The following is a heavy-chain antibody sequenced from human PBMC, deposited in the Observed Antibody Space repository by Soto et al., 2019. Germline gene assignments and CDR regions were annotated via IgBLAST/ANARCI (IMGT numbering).Heavy chain of an antibody. V-gene: IGHV4-31*03. CDR3: ARGVGSSPNYGMDV. Sequence: SETLSLTCTVSGGSISSGGYYWSWIRQHPGKGLEWIGYIYYSGSTYYNPSLKSRVTISVDTSKNQFSLKLNSMTAADTAVYYCARGVGSSPNYGMDVWGQGTTVTGSS. J-gene: IGHJ6*02. CDR1: GGSISSGGYY. CDR2: IYYSGST. D-gene: IGHD6-6*01.